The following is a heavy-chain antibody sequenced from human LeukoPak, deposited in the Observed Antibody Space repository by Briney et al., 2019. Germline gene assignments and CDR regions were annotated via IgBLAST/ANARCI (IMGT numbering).Heavy chain of an antibody. D-gene: IGHD4-17*01. CDR3: ARPTYGDHYYFDY. CDR2: INSDGSST. J-gene: IGHJ4*02. V-gene: IGHV3-74*01. Sequence: GESLKISCAASGFTFSSYWMHWVRQAPGKGLVWVSRINSDGSSTSYADSVKGRFTISRDNAKNTLYLQMNSLRAEDTAVYYCARPTYGDHYYFDYWGQGTLVTVSS. CDR1: GFTFSSYW.